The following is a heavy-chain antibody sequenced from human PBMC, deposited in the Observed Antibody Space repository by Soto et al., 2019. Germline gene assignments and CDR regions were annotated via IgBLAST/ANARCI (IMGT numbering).Heavy chain of an antibody. Sequence: ASVKVSCKASGYTFTSYGISWVRQAPGQGLEWMGWISAYNGNTNYAQKLQGRVTMTTDTSTSTAYMELRSLRSDDTAVYYCARDLDCNYLPYYYYYGMDVWGQGTTVPVAS. CDR3: ARDLDCNYLPYYYYYGMDV. D-gene: IGHD1-7*01. J-gene: IGHJ6*02. CDR2: ISAYNGNT. CDR1: GYTFTSYG. V-gene: IGHV1-18*01.